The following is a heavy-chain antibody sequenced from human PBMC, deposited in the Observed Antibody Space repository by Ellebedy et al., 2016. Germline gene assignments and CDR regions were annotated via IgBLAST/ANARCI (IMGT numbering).Heavy chain of an antibody. V-gene: IGHV3-23*01. CDR3: AKDDYGDYVLNY. CDR1: GFTFSSYA. J-gene: IGHJ4*02. Sequence: GESLKISXAASGFTFSSYAMSWVRHAPGKGLEWVSAISGSGGSTYYADSVKGRFTISRDNSKNTLYLQMNSLRAEDTAVYYCAKDDYGDYVLNYWGQGTLVTVSS. D-gene: IGHD4-17*01. CDR2: ISGSGGST.